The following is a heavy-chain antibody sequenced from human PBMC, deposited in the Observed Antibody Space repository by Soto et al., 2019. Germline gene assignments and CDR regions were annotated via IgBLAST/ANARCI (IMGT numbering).Heavy chain of an antibody. D-gene: IGHD2-2*01. J-gene: IGHJ4*02. Sequence: GGSLRLSCAASGFTFSRNAMSWVRQAPGKGLEWVSGISGSGGSTYYADSVKGRFTISRDNSKNTLYLQMNSLRAEDTAVYYCAKGIVLVPAAIDGYGDWGQGTLVTVSS. CDR1: GFTFSRNA. V-gene: IGHV3-23*01. CDR2: ISGSGGST. CDR3: AKGIVLVPAAIDGYGD.